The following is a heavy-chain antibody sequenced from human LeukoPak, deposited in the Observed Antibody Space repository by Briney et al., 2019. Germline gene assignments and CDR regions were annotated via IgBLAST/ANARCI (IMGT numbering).Heavy chain of an antibody. CDR3: AMCGYSYGSYYYYMDV. CDR1: GGSISSYY. D-gene: IGHD5-18*01. Sequence: NPSETLSLTCTVSGGSISSYYWSWIRQPAGEGLEWIGHIYSTGSTNYNPSLKSRVTLSVDRSKNQFSLRLNSVTAADTAVYYCAMCGYSYGSYYYYMDVWGKGTTVTVSS. CDR2: IYSTGST. J-gene: IGHJ6*03. V-gene: IGHV4-4*07.